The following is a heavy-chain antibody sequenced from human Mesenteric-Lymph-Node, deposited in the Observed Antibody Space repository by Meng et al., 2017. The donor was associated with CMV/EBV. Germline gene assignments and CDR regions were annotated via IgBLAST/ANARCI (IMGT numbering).Heavy chain of an antibody. J-gene: IGHJ4*02. CDR3: VRDMHYYGSGSYEFDY. Sequence: ASVKVSCKASGYIFSGHYIHWLRLAPGQGLEWMGWSNPNGGGTNYAQKFRGRVTMTRDTSISTAYMELSRLRSDDTAVYYCVRDMHYYGSGSYEFDYWGQGSLVTVPQ. D-gene: IGHD3-10*01. CDR2: SNPNGGGT. V-gene: IGHV1-2*02. CDR1: GYIFSGHY.